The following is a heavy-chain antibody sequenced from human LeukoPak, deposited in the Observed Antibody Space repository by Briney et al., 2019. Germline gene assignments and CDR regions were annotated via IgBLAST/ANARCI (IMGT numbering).Heavy chain of an antibody. V-gene: IGHV3-21*01. CDR1: GFTFSSYS. CDR2: ISSSSSYI. CDR3: ARIQSAAAVYAFDI. Sequence: GESLRLSCAASGFTFSSYSMNWVRQAPGKGLEWVSSISSSSSYIYYADSVKGRFTISRDNAKNSLYLQMNSLRAEDTAVYYCARIQSAAAVYAFDIWGQGTMVTVSS. D-gene: IGHD6-13*01. J-gene: IGHJ3*02.